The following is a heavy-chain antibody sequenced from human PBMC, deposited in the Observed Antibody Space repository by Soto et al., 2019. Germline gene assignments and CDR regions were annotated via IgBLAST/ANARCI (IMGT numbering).Heavy chain of an antibody. Sequence: SFSYHWGWFHQSPGKGLEWIGPSHYSGPTSYNPSLRSRVSISVDTSNNEFSLNLSSVTAADTAVYYCARLPQPNDCESWCDPWGQGTLVTVSS. CDR2: SHYSGPT. V-gene: IGHV4-39*01. CDR3: ARLPQPNDCESWCDP. D-gene: IGHD2-21*02. J-gene: IGHJ5*02. CDR1: SFSYH.